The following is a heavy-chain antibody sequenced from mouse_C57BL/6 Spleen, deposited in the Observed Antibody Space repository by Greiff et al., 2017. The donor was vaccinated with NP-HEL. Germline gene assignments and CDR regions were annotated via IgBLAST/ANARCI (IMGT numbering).Heavy chain of an antibody. CDR2: ISSGSSTI. CDR1: GFTFSDYG. Sequence: EVQLVESGGGLVKPGGSLKLSCAASGFTFSDYGMHWVRQAPEKGLEWVAYISSGSSTIYYADTVKGRFTISRDNAKNTLFLQMTSLRSEDTAMYYCARTDYYYGSSYVFAYWGQGTLVTVSA. J-gene: IGHJ3*01. CDR3: ARTDYYYGSSYVFAY. D-gene: IGHD1-1*01. V-gene: IGHV5-17*01.